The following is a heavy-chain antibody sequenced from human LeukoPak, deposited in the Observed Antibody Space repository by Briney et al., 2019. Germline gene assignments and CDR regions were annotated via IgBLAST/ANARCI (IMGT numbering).Heavy chain of an antibody. D-gene: IGHD2-2*01. Sequence: PGGSLRLSCAASGFSFSSYWMHWFRQAPGKGVVWVSRINSDGSSTIYADSVRGRFTISRDNSKNTLYLQMNSLRVDDTAVYYCARDVQGGYCSSASCYSDYWGQGTLVTVSS. J-gene: IGHJ4*02. V-gene: IGHV3-74*01. CDR3: ARDVQGGYCSSASCYSDY. CDR2: INSDGSST. CDR1: GFSFSSYW.